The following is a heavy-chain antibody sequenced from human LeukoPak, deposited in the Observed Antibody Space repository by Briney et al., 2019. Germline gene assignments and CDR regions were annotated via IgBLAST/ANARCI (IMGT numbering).Heavy chain of an antibody. CDR2: IYYSGST. V-gene: IGHV4-59*08. D-gene: IGHD5-18*01. CDR1: GGSISSYY. CDR3: AAGGAAMVIRGAFDI. J-gene: IGHJ3*02. Sequence: SETLSLTCTVSGGSISSYYWSWIRQPPGKGLEWIGYIYYSGSTNYNPSLKSRVTISADTSKNQFSLKLSSVTAADTAVYYCAAGGAAMVIRGAFDIWGQGTMVTVSS.